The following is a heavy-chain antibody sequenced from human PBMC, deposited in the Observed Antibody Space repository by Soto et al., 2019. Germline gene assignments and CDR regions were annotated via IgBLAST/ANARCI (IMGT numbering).Heavy chain of an antibody. CDR3: VAYTWGIPN. CDR1: GVLVIGTY. V-gene: IGHV3-53*01. CDR2: LYNDQ. D-gene: IGHD2-2*02. Sequence: PGWSLRLACVFSGVLVIGTYMSWVRQAPGKGLEWVSILYNDQQYADSVRGRFTVSRDNSKNTLYLQMERLTVEDTAVYYCVAYTWGIPNWGQGTLVTVSS. J-gene: IGHJ4*02.